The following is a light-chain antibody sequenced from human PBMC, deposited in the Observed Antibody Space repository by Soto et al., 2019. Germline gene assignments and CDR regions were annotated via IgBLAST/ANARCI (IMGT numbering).Light chain of an antibody. Sequence: STLSASVGDIVTITGRASQSVSIRLAWYQLKPGKAPKLLIHRASSLEDGVSSRFSGSGSGTEFTLTISSLQPDDFATYYCQQYNSYRMFGQGTKVDIK. CDR2: RAS. J-gene: IGKJ1*01. CDR3: QQYNSYRM. V-gene: IGKV1-5*03. CDR1: QSVSIR.